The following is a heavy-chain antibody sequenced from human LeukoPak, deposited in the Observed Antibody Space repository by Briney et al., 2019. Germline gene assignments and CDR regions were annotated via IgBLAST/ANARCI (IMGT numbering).Heavy chain of an antibody. D-gene: IGHD1-26*01. CDR3: ARGRSGSAWDLFDY. Sequence: ASVKFSCKASGYTFTSYGISWVRQAPGQGLEWMGWISAHNGDTNYAQKFQGRVSMTTDTSTSTGYMELRSLTSDDTAVYYCARGRSGSAWDLFDYWGQGTLVTVSS. CDR1: GYTFTSYG. CDR2: ISAHNGDT. V-gene: IGHV1-18*01. J-gene: IGHJ4*02.